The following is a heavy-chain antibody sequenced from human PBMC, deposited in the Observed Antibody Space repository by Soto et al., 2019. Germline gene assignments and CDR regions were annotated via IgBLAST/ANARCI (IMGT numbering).Heavy chain of an antibody. D-gene: IGHD3-3*01. CDR3: ARDGAYYDFWSGSPAYMDV. CDR2: INPSGGST. J-gene: IGHJ6*03. Sequence: GASVKVSCKASGYTFTSYYMHWVRQAPGQGLEWMGIINPSGGSTSYAQKFQGRVTMTRDTSTSTVYMELSSLRSEDTAVYYCARDGAYYDFWSGSPAYMDVWDKGTTVTVSS. V-gene: IGHV1-46*03. CDR1: GYTFTSYY.